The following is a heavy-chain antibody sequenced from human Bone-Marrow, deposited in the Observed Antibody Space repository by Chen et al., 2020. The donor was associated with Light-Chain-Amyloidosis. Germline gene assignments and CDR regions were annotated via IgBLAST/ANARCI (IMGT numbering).Heavy chain of an antibody. CDR3: ARGPIAAAFVGYFDY. Sequence: EVQLVESGGGLVQPGGSLRLSCAASGFTFSSYEMNWVRQAPGKGLEWVSYISSSGSTIYYADSVKGRFTISRDNAKNSLYLQMNSPRAEDTAVYYCARGPIAAAFVGYFDYWGQGTLVTVSS. V-gene: IGHV3-48*03. CDR1: GFTFSSYE. J-gene: IGHJ4*02. D-gene: IGHD6-13*01. CDR2: ISSSGSTI.